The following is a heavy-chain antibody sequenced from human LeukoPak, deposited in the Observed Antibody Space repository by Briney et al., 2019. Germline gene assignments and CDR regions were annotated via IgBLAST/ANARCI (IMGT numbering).Heavy chain of an antibody. J-gene: IGHJ4*02. CDR3: ASWQGYNSGWYGVDH. CDR2: ISGSGGST. V-gene: IGHV3-23*01. Sequence: PGGSLRLSCAASGLTFSRFAMNWVRQAPGKGLEWVSAISGSGGSTYYADSVKGRFTISRDNSKNTLYLQMNSVRAEDTAVYYCASWQGYNSGWYGVDHWGQGTLVTVSS. D-gene: IGHD6-19*01. CDR1: GLTFSRFA.